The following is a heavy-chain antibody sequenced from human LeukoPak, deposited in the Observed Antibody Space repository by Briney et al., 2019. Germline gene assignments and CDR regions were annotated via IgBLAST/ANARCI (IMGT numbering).Heavy chain of an antibody. CDR1: GGAFSGYY. V-gene: IGHV4-34*01. Sequence: SETPSLPCAVYGGAFSGYYWSWIRQPPGKGLGWIGGINHSGSTNYNPSLKSRVTISVDTSKNQFSLKLSSVTAADTAVYYCARQRKDIVVVPAAVSNAFDIWGQGTMVTVSS. CDR2: INHSGST. J-gene: IGHJ3*02. CDR3: ARQRKDIVVVPAAVSNAFDI. D-gene: IGHD2-2*01.